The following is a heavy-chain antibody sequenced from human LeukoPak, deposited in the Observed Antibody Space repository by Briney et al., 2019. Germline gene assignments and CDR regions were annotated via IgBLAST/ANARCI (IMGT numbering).Heavy chain of an antibody. CDR3: ARERRLDSYYYYGMDV. J-gene: IGHJ6*02. CDR1: GGPISSYY. Sequence: PSETLSLTCTVSGGPISSYYWSWIRQPPGKGLEWIGYIYYSGSTNYNPPLKSRVTISVDTSKNQFSLKLSSVTAADTAVYYCARERRLDSYYYYGMDVWGQGTTVTVSS. CDR2: IYYSGST. V-gene: IGHV4-59*01. D-gene: IGHD6-25*01.